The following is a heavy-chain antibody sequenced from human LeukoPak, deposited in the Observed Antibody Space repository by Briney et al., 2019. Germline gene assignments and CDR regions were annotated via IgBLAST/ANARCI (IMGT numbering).Heavy chain of an antibody. CDR2: ISAYNGNT. J-gene: IGHJ4*01. V-gene: IGHV1-18*01. CDR1: RHHVDNFG. Sequence: GASVKASCNAARHHVDNFGLTWVRQAPGHRLEWRGWISAYNGNTHYAQKFRGRLTLTTETSTSTAYLELRSLKSDDTAVYYCARDRVGGDLTGVSLYWGQGTLVTVSS. CDR3: ARDRVGGDLTGVSLY. D-gene: IGHD4-17*01.